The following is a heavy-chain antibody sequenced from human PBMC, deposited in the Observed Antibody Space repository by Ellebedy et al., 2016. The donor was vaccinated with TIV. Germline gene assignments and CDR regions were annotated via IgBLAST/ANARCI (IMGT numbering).Heavy chain of an antibody. D-gene: IGHD5-12*01. J-gene: IGHJ2*01. Sequence: PGGSLRLSCAASGFTVSSIYMTWVRQAPAKGLEWVSVIHSGGSPGYADSVKGLFTISIDDSKNTLYLQMSSLRAEDTAVYYCARDDDPNSGYDPYYYFDLWGRGTLVTVSS. CDR2: IHSGGSP. CDR1: GFTVSSIY. V-gene: IGHV3-53*01. CDR3: ARDDDPNSGYDPYYYFDL.